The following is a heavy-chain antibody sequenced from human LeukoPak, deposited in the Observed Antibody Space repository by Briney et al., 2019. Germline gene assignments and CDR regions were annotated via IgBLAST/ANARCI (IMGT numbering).Heavy chain of an antibody. CDR1: GGSISSYY. Sequence: SETLSLTCTVSGGSISSYYWSWIRQPPGKGLEWIGYIYDSGNTYYNPSLKSPFTISVDTSKNQFSLKLSSVTAVDTAIYYCASHYDILTGLAYFDYWGQGTLVTVSS. V-gene: IGHV4-59*12. CDR2: IYDSGNT. J-gene: IGHJ4*02. D-gene: IGHD3-9*01. CDR3: ASHYDILTGLAYFDY.